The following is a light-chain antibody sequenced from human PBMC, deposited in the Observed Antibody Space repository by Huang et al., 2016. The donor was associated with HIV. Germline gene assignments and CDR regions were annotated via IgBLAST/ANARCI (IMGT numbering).Light chain of an antibody. Sequence: EIVLTQSPATLSLSPGERATLSCRASQSVSSYLALYQQKPGQAPRLLIYDASNRATGIPSRFSGSGSGTDFTLTISSLEPEDFAVYYCQQRSNWAPITFGGGTKVEIK. CDR1: QSVSSY. CDR3: QQRSNWAPIT. J-gene: IGKJ4*01. CDR2: DAS. V-gene: IGKV3-11*01.